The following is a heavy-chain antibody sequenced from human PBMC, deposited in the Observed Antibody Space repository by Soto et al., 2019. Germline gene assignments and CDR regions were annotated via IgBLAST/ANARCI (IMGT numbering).Heavy chain of an antibody. J-gene: IGHJ6*02. Sequence: ASVKVSCKASGGTFSSYAISWVRQAPGQGLEWMGGIIPIFGTANYAQKFQGRVTITADESTSTAYMELSSLRSEDTAVYYCARENCGGDCYYYYGMDVWGQGTTVTVSS. D-gene: IGHD2-21*02. CDR3: ARENCGGDCYYYYGMDV. V-gene: IGHV1-69*13. CDR2: IIPIFGTA. CDR1: GGTFSSYA.